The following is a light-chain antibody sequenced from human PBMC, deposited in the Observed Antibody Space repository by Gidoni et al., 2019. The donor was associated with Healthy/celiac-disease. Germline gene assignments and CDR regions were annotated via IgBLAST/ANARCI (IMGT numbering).Light chain of an antibody. CDR3: QQYNSYLLT. CDR2: DAS. CDR1: QSLSSW. V-gene: IGKV1-5*01. Sequence: DLQLTPSPSTLSASLADRVTITCRASQSLSSWLAWYQQKPGKAPKLLIYDASSWESGVPSRFSGSGSGTEFTLTISSLQPDDFATYYCQQYNSYLLTFGGGTKVEIK. J-gene: IGKJ4*02.